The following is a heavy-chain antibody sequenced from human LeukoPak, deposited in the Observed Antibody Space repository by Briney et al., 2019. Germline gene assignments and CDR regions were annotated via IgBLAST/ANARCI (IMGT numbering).Heavy chain of an antibody. CDR2: ISGTGSNT. J-gene: IGHJ4*02. CDR1: GFTFSGYA. CDR3: AKGPPDSSSWYKRTEG. V-gene: IGHV3-23*01. Sequence: PGGSLRLSCAASGFTFSGYAMTWVRQAPEKGLEWVSTISGTGSNTYYADSVKGRFTISRDNSKNTVYLQMNSLRAENTAVYYCAKGPPDSSSWYKRTEGWGQGTLVTVSS. D-gene: IGHD6-13*01.